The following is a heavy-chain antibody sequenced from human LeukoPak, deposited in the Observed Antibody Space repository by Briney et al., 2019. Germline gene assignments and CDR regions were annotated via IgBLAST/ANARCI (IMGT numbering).Heavy chain of an antibody. CDR1: GGTFSSYA. J-gene: IGHJ6*02. CDR2: IIPIFGTA. Sequence: ASVKVSCKASGGTFSSYAISWVRQAPGQGLEWMGGIIPIFGTANYAQKFQGRVTITADESTSTAYIELSSLRSEDTAVYYCARSFWVTGDYYGMDVWGQGTTVTVSS. V-gene: IGHV1-69*01. D-gene: IGHD5-18*01. CDR3: ARSFWVTGDYYGMDV.